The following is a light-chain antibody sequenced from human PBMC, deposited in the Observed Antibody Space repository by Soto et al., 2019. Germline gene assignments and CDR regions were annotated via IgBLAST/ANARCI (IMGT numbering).Light chain of an antibody. CDR3: ASYITSSTYV. Sequence: QSVLTQPASVSGSPGQSIAISCTGTSSDVGGYSYVSWYQQQPGKAPKLVISDVSNRPSGVSDRFSGSKSGNTASLTISGLQTEDEADYYCASYITSSTYVFGTGTNVTVL. J-gene: IGLJ1*01. CDR1: SSDVGGYSY. CDR2: DVS. V-gene: IGLV2-14*01.